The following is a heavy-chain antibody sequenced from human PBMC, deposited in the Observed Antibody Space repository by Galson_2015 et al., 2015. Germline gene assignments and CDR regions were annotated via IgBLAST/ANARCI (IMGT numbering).Heavy chain of an antibody. V-gene: IGHV1-58*01. D-gene: IGHD4-17*01. CDR1: GFTFTSSA. CDR3: AAESPTLITTVTTTGAFDI. Sequence: SVKVSCKASGFTFTSSAVQWVRQARGQRLEWIGWIVVGSGNTNYAQKFQERVTITRDMSTSTAYMELSSLRSEDTAVYYCAAESPTLITTVTTTGAFDIWGQGTMVTVSS. J-gene: IGHJ3*02. CDR2: IVVGSGNT.